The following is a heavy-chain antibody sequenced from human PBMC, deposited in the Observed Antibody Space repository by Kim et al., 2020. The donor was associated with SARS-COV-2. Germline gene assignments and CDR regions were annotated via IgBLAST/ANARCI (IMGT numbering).Heavy chain of an antibody. CDR2: VTRDGST. CDR3: AREPARRADY. Sequence: GGSLRLSCAASGFIFSTYDMSWVRQAPGKGLEWISAVTRDGSTFYADSVKGRFTISRDNSKNMLFLQMDSLKIEDTAVYYCAREPARRADYWGQGNLVTV. D-gene: IGHD1-1*01. CDR1: GFIFSTYD. J-gene: IGHJ4*02. V-gene: IGHV3-23*01.